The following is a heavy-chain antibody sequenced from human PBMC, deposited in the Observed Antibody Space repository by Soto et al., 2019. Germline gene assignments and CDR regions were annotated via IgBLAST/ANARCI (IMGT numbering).Heavy chain of an antibody. CDR3: ARGGWSLDY. CDR1: GDSMSGKY. V-gene: IGHV4-59*01. CDR2: IYYSGST. Sequence: SETLSLTCTVSGDSMSGKYWSWIRHPPGKGLEWIGYIYYSGSTNYSPSLKSRVTISVDTTKNQFSLKLTSVTAADTAVYFCARGGWSLDYWGQGTLVTVSS. J-gene: IGHJ4*02. D-gene: IGHD6-19*01.